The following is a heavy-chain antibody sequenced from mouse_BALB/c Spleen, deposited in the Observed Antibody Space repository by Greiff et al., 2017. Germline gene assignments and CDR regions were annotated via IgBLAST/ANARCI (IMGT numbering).Heavy chain of an antibody. D-gene: IGHD2-14*01. V-gene: IGHV5-17*02. J-gene: IGHJ4*01. CDR1: GFTFSSFG. CDR2: ISSGSSTI. CDR3: ARSYRYDADYAMDY. Sequence: EVQGVESGGGLVQPGGSRKLSCAASGFTFSSFGMHWVRQAPEKGLEWVAYISSGSSTIYYADTVTGRFTISRDNPKNTLFLQLTSLRSEDTAMYYCARSYRYDADYAMDYWGQGTSVTVSS.